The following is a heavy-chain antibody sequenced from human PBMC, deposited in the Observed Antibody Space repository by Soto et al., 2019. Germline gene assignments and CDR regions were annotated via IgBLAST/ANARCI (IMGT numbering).Heavy chain of an antibody. CDR2: MNPNSGNT. CDR1: GYTFTSYD. V-gene: IGHV1-8*01. D-gene: IGHD3-3*01. CDR3: ARGAIFGVVTDYYYYMDV. J-gene: IGHJ6*03. Sequence: ASVKVSCKASGYTFTSYDINWVRQATGQGLEWMGWMNPNSGNTGYAQKFQGRVTMTRNTSISTAYMELSSLRSEDTAAYYCARGAIFGVVTDYYYYMDVWGKGTTVTVSS.